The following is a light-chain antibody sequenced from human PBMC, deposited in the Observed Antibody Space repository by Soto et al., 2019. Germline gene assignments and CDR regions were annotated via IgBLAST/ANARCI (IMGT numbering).Light chain of an antibody. CDR1: SSDVGGYNY. V-gene: IGLV2-14*03. Sequence: QSALTRPASVSGSPGQSITISCTGTSSDVGGYNYVSWYQHHPGKAPKLMIFDVSNRPSGVSNRFSGSKSGNTAALPISGLQPEDEADYYSSSYTTSNTRQKVSGTGTKVTV. CDR3: SSYTTSNTRQKV. J-gene: IGLJ1*01. CDR2: DVS.